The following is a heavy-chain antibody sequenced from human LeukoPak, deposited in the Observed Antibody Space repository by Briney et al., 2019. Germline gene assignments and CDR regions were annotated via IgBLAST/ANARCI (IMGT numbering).Heavy chain of an antibody. CDR3: AKDGGYSGGKLAY. CDR1: VFTFDDYA. CDR2: ISWNSGSI. J-gene: IGHJ4*02. Sequence: GGSLRLSCAASVFTFDDYAMHWVRHAPGRGGEWVSGISWNSGSIGYADSVKGRFTISRDNAKNSLYLQMNSLRAETTALYYCAKDGGYSGGKLAYWGQGTLVTVSS. V-gene: IGHV3-9*01. D-gene: IGHD5-12*01.